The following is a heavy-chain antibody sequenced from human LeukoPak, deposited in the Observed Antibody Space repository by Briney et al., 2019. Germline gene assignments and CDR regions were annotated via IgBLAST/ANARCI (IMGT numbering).Heavy chain of an antibody. CDR1: GFTFSGSA. CDR3: ARDWGVEGRPGYMDV. CDR2: IRSKANSYAT. J-gene: IGHJ6*03. V-gene: IGHV3-73*01. D-gene: IGHD6-6*01. Sequence: GGSLRLSCAASGFTFSGSAMHWVRQASGKGLEWVGRIRSKANSYATAYAASVKGRFTISRDDSKNTAYLQMNSLKTEDTAVYFCARDWGVEGRPGYMDVWGKGTTVTVSS.